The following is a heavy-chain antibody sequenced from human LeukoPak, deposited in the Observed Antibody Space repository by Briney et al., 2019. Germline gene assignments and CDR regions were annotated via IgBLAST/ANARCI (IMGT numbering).Heavy chain of an antibody. J-gene: IGHJ4*02. CDR1: GYSISSSNW. D-gene: IGHD1-1*01. CDR3: ARKHRWNGLYFDY. Sequence: SETLSLTCAVSGYSISSSNWWGWVRQPPGKGLDWIGYIHYSGSTYYNPSLMGRVTMSVDTSKNQFSLKLSSVTAVDTAVYYCARKHRWNGLYFDYWGQGTLVTVSS. V-gene: IGHV4-28*01. CDR2: IHYSGST.